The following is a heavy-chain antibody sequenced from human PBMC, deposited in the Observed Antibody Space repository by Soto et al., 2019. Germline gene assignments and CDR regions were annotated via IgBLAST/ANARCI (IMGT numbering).Heavy chain of an antibody. J-gene: IGHJ5*02. V-gene: IGHV1-69*13. CDR1: GGTFSSYA. CDR3: ARRLYYDSIQRYWFDP. CDR2: IIPIFGTA. Sequence: SVKVSCKASGGTFSSYAISWVRQAPGQGLEWMGGIIPIFGTANYAQKFQGRVTITADESTSTAYMELSSLRSEDTAVYYCARRLYYDSIQRYWFDPWGQGTLVTVSS. D-gene: IGHD3-22*01.